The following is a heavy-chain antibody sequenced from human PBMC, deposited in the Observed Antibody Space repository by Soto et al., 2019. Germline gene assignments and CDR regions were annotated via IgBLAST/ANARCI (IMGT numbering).Heavy chain of an antibody. CDR3: ARDFFSGGVFDI. Sequence: PSETLSLTCTVSGGSISSGDYYWSRIRQPPGKGLEWIGYIYYSGSTNYNPSLKSRVTISVDTSKNQFSLKLSSVTAADTAVYYCARDFFSGGVFDIWGQGTMVTVSS. CDR2: IYYSGST. CDR1: GGSISSGDYY. V-gene: IGHV4-30-4*02. D-gene: IGHD2-8*01. J-gene: IGHJ3*02.